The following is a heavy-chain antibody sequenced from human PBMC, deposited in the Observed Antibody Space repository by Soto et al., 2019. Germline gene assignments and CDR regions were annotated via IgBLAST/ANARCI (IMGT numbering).Heavy chain of an antibody. J-gene: IGHJ4*02. D-gene: IGHD3-22*01. Sequence: QVQLQESGPGLVKPSQTLSLTCTVSGGSISSGDYYWSWIRQPPGKGLEWIGYIYYSGSTYYNPTLESRVTISVETSKNQFSLKLSSVTAADTAVYYCARQDYDSSGYYSTPPYYFDYWGQGTLVTVSS. CDR1: GGSISSGDYY. CDR3: ARQDYDSSGYYSTPPYYFDY. CDR2: IYYSGST. V-gene: IGHV4-30-4*01.